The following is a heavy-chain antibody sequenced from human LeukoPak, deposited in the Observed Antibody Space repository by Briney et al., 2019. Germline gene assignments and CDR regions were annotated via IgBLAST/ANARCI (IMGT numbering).Heavy chain of an antibody. CDR2: IKQDGSEK. Sequence: PGGSLRLSCAASGFTFSRLWMTWVRQAPGKGLEWVANIKQDGSEKYYVDSVKGRFTISRDNAKNSLYLQMNSLRAEDTAVYYCAGSGWQVYLDYWGQGTLVTVSS. J-gene: IGHJ4*02. CDR3: AGSGWQVYLDY. CDR1: GFTFSRLW. D-gene: IGHD6-19*01. V-gene: IGHV3-7*01.